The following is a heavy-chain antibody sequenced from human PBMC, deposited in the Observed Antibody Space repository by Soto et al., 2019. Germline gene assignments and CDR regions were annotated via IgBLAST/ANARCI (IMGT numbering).Heavy chain of an antibody. CDR2: IYYTGST. Sequence: SETLSLSCAVYGGSFSGYYWSWIRQPPGRGLEWIGEIYYTGSTNYNPSLESRVTISLDTSKNQFSLNLRSVTAADTAVYYCARDLISIPGDVWGKGATVTVSS. V-gene: IGHV4-34*01. J-gene: IGHJ6*04. CDR1: GGSFSGYY. CDR3: ARDLISIPGDV. D-gene: IGHD2-21*01.